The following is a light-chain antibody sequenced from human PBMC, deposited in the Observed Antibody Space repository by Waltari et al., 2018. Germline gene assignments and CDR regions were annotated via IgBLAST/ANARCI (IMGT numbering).Light chain of an antibody. CDR2: DVT. J-gene: IGLJ3*02. CDR1: PSDVGRYKL. Sequence: QSALTQPRSVSASPGQSVTIPCPATPSDVGRYKLVPWYQHPPGTAPKLRIYDVTKRPSGVPDRFSGSKSGNTASLTISGLQAEDEADYYCCSYAGSVVFGGGTKVTVL. CDR3: CSYAGSVV. V-gene: IGLV2-11*01.